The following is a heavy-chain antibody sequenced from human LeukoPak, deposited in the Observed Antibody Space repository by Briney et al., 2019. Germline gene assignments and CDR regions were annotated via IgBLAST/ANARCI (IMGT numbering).Heavy chain of an antibody. Sequence: ASVKVSCKASGYTFTSYGISWVRHAPGQGLEWMGWISAYNGNTNYAQKFQGRVTMTRDTSTSTVYMELSSLRSEDTAVYYCARPDGSGSYYMRWGQGTLVTVSS. CDR2: ISAYNGNT. CDR3: ARPDGSGSYYMR. D-gene: IGHD3-10*01. V-gene: IGHV1-18*01. CDR1: GYTFTSYG. J-gene: IGHJ4*02.